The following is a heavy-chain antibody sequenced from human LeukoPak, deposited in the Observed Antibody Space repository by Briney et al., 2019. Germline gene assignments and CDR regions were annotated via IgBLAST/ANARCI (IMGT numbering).Heavy chain of an antibody. D-gene: IGHD2-15*01. Sequence: GGPLRLSCAASGFTFSSYAMSWVRQAPGKGLEWVSAISGSGGSTYYADSVKGRFTISRDNSKNTLYLQMNSLRAEDTAVYYCAKRVGYCSGGSCDWGQGTLVTVSS. CDR1: GFTFSSYA. CDR3: AKRVGYCSGGSCD. V-gene: IGHV3-23*01. J-gene: IGHJ4*02. CDR2: ISGSGGST.